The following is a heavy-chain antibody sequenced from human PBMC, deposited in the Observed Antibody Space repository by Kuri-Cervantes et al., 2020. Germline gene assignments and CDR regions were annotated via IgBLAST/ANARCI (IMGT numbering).Heavy chain of an antibody. Sequence: ASVKVSCKASGYTFTNYGLNWVRQAPGQGLEWMGWISSYNGNTNYAQKLQGRVTMTTDTSTSTAYMELRSLRSDDTAVYYCARRWDYYDSSGYYKGGNHYYYYMDVWGKGTTVTVSS. CDR2: ISSYNGNT. V-gene: IGHV1-18*01. J-gene: IGHJ6*03. D-gene: IGHD3-22*01. CDR3: ARRWDYYDSSGYYKGGNHYYYYMDV. CDR1: GYTFTNYG.